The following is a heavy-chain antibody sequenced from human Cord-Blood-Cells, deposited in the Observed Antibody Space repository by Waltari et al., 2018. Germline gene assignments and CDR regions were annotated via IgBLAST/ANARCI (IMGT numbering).Heavy chain of an antibody. D-gene: IGHD6-13*01. V-gene: IGHV4-30-4*01. CDR3: ARGGSSWYWYFDL. CDR2: IYYSWST. J-gene: IGHJ2*01. CDR1: VGSISSGDYY. Sequence: QVQLQESGPGLVKPSPTLSLTCTVSVGSISSGDYYWSWLRQPPGKGLEWIGYIYYSWSTYYNPSLKSRVTISVDTSKNQFSLKLSSGTAADTAVYYCARGGSSWYWYFDLWGRGTLVTVSS.